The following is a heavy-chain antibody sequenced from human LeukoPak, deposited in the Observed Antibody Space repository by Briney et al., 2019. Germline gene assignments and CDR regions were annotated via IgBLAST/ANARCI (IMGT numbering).Heavy chain of an antibody. V-gene: IGHV4-30-4*07. J-gene: IGHJ4*02. D-gene: IGHD3-10*01. CDR3: ARHPLWFGPQGIDY. Sequence: SETLSLTCAVSGGSISRSGYSWSWIRQPPGKGLDWIAYIYYTGSTYYNPSLKSRVTISVDTSKNQFSLKLSSVTAADTAVYYCARHPLWFGPQGIDYWGQGTLVTVSS. CDR1: GGSISRSGYS. CDR2: IYYTGST.